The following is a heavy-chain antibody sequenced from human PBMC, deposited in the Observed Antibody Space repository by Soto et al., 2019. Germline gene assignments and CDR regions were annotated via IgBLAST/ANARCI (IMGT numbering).Heavy chain of an antibody. J-gene: IGHJ4*02. CDR2: IPVIGERR. CDR1: GFTFSSYG. D-gene: IGHD1-1*01. CDR3: AREGDRYGTVCFDS. V-gene: IGHV3-23*01. Sequence: EVQLLDSGGGLVQPGGSLRLSCAASGFTFSSYGMSWVRQAPGKGLEWVAGIPVIGERRYYADSVKGRFTMSRDNAKNTLYLQMNSLRVEDAAVYFCAREGDRYGTVCFDSWGQGTLVTVSS.